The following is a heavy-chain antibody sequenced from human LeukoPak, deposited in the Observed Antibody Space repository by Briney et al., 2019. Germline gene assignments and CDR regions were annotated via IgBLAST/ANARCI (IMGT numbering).Heavy chain of an antibody. CDR1: GFTFSNAW. D-gene: IGHD3-10*01. V-gene: IGHV3-15*01. CDR2: IKSKTDGGIT. J-gene: IGHJ4*02. CDR3: TTATGAY. Sequence: GASLRLSCGASGFTFSNAWMSWVRQAPGKGLEWVGRIKSKTDGGITDYAAPVEGRFTISRDDSKNTLYLQMNSLKTENTAVYYCTTATGAYWGQGTLVTVSS.